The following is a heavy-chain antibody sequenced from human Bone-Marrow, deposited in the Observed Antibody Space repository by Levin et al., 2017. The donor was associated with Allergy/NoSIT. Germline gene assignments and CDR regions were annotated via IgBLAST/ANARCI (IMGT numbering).Heavy chain of an antibody. D-gene: IGHD6-19*01. CDR2: ITRSTSTI. CDR1: GFTLSSYN. J-gene: IGHJ4*02. Sequence: GGSLRLSCAASGFTLSSYNMDWVRQAPEKGLEWVSHITRSTSTIYYADSVKGRFTISRDNAKNSLYLQMYSLRAEDTAVYYCASSAIDHSGLNYWGQGTLVTVSS. V-gene: IGHV3-48*01. CDR3: ASSAIDHSGLNY.